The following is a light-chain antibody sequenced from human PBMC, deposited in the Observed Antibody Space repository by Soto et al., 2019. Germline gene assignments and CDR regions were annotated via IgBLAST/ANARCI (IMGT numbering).Light chain of an antibody. J-gene: IGLJ2*01. V-gene: IGLV2-23*03. Sequence: QSALTQPASVSGSPGQSITISCTGTSSNVGSYNLVSWYQQHPGKAPKLMIYEGSKRPSGVSNRFSGSKSGNTASLTISGLQADDAADYYRCSYAGSSAFVVFGGGTKVTVL. CDR2: EGS. CDR1: SSNVGSYNL. CDR3: CSYAGSSAFVV.